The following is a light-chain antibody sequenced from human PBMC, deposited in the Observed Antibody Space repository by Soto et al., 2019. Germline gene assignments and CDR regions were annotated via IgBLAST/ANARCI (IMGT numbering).Light chain of an antibody. CDR3: QQRSEWPLCT. Sequence: EVILTQSPGTLSLSPGDRATLSCRASQSVSSYLAWYQQKPGQAPRLLIYDVSNRATGIPARFSGSGSGTDFTLTISSLEPEDFAVYFCQQRSEWPLCTFGQGTKVGIK. CDR2: DVS. J-gene: IGKJ2*02. CDR1: QSVSSY. V-gene: IGKV3-11*01.